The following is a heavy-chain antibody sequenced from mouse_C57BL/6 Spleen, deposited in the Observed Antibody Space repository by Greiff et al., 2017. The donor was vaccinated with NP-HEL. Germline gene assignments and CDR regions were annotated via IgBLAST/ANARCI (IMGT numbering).Heavy chain of an antibody. CDR2: ISNGGGST. CDR3: ARPGGNYWYFDV. Sequence: EVKLVESGGGLVQPGGSLKLSCAASGFTFSDYYMYWVRQTPEKRLEWVAYISNGGGSTYYPDTVKGRFTISRDNAKNTLYLQMSRLKSEDTAMYYCARPGGNYWYFDVWGTGTTVTVSS. D-gene: IGHD2-1*01. J-gene: IGHJ1*03. V-gene: IGHV5-12*01. CDR1: GFTFSDYY.